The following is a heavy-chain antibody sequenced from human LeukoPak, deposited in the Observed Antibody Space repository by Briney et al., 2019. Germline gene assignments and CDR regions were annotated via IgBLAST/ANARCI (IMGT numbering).Heavy chain of an antibody. Sequence: ASVKVSCKASGYTFTSYGNSWVRQAPGQGLEWMGWISAYHGNRNYAQKIQGRVIMNTDTSTSTAYMELRSLRSDDPAVYYCAREGSDCSGGSCYLFSYFDYWGQGTLVTVSS. CDR3: AREGSDCSGGSCYLFSYFDY. J-gene: IGHJ4*02. CDR1: GYTFTSYG. V-gene: IGHV1-18*01. CDR2: ISAYHGNR. D-gene: IGHD2-15*01.